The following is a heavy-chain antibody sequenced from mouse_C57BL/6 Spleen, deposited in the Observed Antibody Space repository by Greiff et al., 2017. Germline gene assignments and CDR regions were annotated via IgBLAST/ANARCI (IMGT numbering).Heavy chain of an antibody. CDR1: GYTFTSYW. Sequence: VQLQQPGAELVRPGTSVKLSCKASGYTFTSYWMHWVKQRPGQGLEWIGVIDPSDSYTNYNQKFKGKATLTVDTSSSTAYMRLSSLTSEDSAVYYCYYYGSRDAMDYWGQGTSVTVSS. V-gene: IGHV1-59*01. CDR2: IDPSDSYT. D-gene: IGHD1-1*01. J-gene: IGHJ4*01. CDR3: YYYGSRDAMDY.